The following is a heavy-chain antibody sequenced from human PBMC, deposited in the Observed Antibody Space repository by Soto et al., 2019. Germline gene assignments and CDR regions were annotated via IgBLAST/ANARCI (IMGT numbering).Heavy chain of an antibody. J-gene: IGHJ1*01. CDR3: ARLPNKSPQN. V-gene: IGHV3-74*01. CDR1: GFTFSSYW. CDR2: ISNDGSST. Sequence: EVQLVESGGGLVQPGGSLRLSCVASGFTFSSYWMHWVRQAPGKGLVWLSSISNDGSSTSYADPVKGRFTISRDNAKNTLYLQMNSLRAEDTAVYYCARLPNKSPQNWGQGTLVIVSP.